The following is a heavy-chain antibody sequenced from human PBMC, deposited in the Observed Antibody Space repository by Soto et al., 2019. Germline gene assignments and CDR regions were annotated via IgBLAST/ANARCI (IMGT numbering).Heavy chain of an antibody. D-gene: IGHD1-26*01. V-gene: IGHV1-18*01. CDR2: ISANNGNT. CDR1: GYTFTSYG. J-gene: IGHJ4*02. CDR3: ARDRGSYALDY. Sequence: QVQLVQSGAEVKKPGASLKVSCKASGYTFTSYGISWVRQAPGQGLEWMGWISANNGNTNYAQKLQGRATMSTDTSPSTAYAEMRGLRSADTAVYSCARDRGSYALDYWGKGTLVTVSS.